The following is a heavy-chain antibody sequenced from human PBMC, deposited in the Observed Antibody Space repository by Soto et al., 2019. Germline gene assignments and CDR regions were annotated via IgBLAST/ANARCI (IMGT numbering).Heavy chain of an antibody. CDR3: VMVDNYVTPTPQDV. D-gene: IGHD3-16*01. CDR2: GSPYTGNT. J-gene: IGHJ6*02. V-gene: IGHV1-18*01. Sequence: QVQLVQSGDEVKKPGASVKVSCKASGYIFVNYGIAWVRQAPGQGLEWMGWGSPYTGNTHSATKVQGRLTMTTDTSTSTAYMDLGSLTSDDTAVYYCVMVDNYVTPTPQDVWGQGTTVTVSS. CDR1: GYIFVNYG.